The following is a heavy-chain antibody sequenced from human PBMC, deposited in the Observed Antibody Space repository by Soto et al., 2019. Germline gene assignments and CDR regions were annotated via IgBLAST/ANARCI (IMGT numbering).Heavy chain of an antibody. Sequence: QVQLQESGPGLVKPSQTLSLTCTVSGGSISSGGYYWSWIRQHPGKGLEWIGYIYYSGSTYYNPSFKSRVTISVDTSKNQFTLKLSSVTAADTAVYYCARVERITIFGVVTRTFDYWGQGTLVTVSS. V-gene: IGHV4-31*03. CDR3: ARVERITIFGVVTRTFDY. D-gene: IGHD3-3*01. CDR2: IYYSGST. CDR1: GGSISSGGYY. J-gene: IGHJ4*02.